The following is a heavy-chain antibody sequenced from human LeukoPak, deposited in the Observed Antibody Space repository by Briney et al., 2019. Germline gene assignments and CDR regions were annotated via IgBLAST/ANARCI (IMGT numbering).Heavy chain of an antibody. V-gene: IGHV4-59*12. CDR3: AREFITMVRGLILGSYYFDY. D-gene: IGHD3-10*01. Sequence: SETLSLTCTVSGGSISSYYWSWIRQPPGKGLEWIGYIYYSGSTNYNPSLKSRVTISVDTSKNQFSLKLSSVTAADTAVYYCAREFITMVRGLILGSYYFDYWGQGTLVTVSS. CDR2: IYYSGST. J-gene: IGHJ4*02. CDR1: GGSISSYY.